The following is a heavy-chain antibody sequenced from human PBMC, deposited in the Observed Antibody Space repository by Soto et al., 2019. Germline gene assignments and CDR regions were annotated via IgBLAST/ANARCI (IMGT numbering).Heavy chain of an antibody. CDR1: GVTFSDAW. Sequence: GGSLRLSCAASGVTFSDAWMDWVRQAPGKGLEWVGRIKSKTAGGTTDYAAPVKGRFTISRDDSRNTLYLQMNSLKTEDTGVYYCTTVGCVSTSCYYDFWGQGALVTVSS. V-gene: IGHV3-15*07. CDR2: IKSKTAGGTT. J-gene: IGHJ4*02. D-gene: IGHD2-2*01. CDR3: TTVGCVSTSCYYDF.